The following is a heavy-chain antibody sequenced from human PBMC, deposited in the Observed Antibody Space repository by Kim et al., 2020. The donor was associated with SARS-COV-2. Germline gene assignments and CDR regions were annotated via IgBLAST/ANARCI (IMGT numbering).Heavy chain of an antibody. J-gene: IGHJ4*01. CDR1: GFTFSSYA. Sequence: GGSLRLSCAASGFTFSSYAMHWVRQAPGKGLEWVAVISYDGSNKYYADSVKGRFTISRDNSKNTLYLQMNSLRAEDTAVYYCARPPGIAAAGPQAWGDY. D-gene: IGHD6-13*01. V-gene: IGHV3-30-3*01. CDR2: ISYDGSNK. CDR3: ARPPGIAAAGPQAWGDY.